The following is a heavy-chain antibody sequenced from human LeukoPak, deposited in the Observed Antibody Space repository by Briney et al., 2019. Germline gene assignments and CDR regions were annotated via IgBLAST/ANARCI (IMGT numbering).Heavy chain of an antibody. D-gene: IGHD2-15*01. Sequence: GGSLRLSCGASGFTFSSYAMTWVRQAPGKGLEWVSSITGGGDTTYYADSVRGRFTISRDNSKNTLSLQTNSLRAEDTAVYYCAKQRSEVVVAATNYWGQGTLVTVSS. CDR3: AKQRSEVVVAATNY. J-gene: IGHJ4*02. CDR1: GFTFSSYA. CDR2: ITGGGDTT. V-gene: IGHV3-23*01.